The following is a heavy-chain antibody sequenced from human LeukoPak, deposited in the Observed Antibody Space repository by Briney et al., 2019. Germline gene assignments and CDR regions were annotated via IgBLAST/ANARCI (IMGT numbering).Heavy chain of an antibody. D-gene: IGHD1-26*01. CDR3: ARGLSTGSYNGGDY. Sequence: PGGSLRLSCTASGFTFGDYAMNWVRQAPGKGLEWVSSISSSSSYICYADSVKGRFTISRDNAKNSLYLQMNSLRAEDTAVYYCARGLSTGSYNGGDYWGQGTLVTVSS. CDR1: GFTFGDYA. V-gene: IGHV3-21*01. CDR2: ISSSSSYI. J-gene: IGHJ4*02.